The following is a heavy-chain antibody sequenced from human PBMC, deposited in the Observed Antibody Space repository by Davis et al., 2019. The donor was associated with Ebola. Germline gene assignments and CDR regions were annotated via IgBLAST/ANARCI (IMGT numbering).Heavy chain of an antibody. D-gene: IGHD3-10*01. CDR3: SERGSSV. CDR2: IYYTGSA. V-gene: IGHV4-59*08. J-gene: IGHJ4*02. CDR1: GVSISTHY. Sequence: PSETLSLTCTVSGVSISTHYWSWIRQPPGKGLEWIGSIYYTGSAYYNSSLNSRVTISVDTSRNQFSLKLTSVTAADTAMYYCSERGSSVWGQGALATISS.